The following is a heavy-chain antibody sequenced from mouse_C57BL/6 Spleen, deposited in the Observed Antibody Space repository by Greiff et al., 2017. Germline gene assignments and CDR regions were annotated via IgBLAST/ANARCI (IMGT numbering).Heavy chain of an antibody. CDR1: GYTFTDYY. CDR3: AREGPGAMDY. J-gene: IGHJ4*01. Sequence: VQLQQSGPVLVKPGASVKMSCKASGYTFTDYYMNWVKQSHGKSLEWIGVINPYNGGTSYNQKFKGKATVTVDKSSSTAYMELNSLTSEDSAVYYCAREGPGAMDYWGQGTSVTVSS. CDR2: INPYNGGT. V-gene: IGHV1-19*01.